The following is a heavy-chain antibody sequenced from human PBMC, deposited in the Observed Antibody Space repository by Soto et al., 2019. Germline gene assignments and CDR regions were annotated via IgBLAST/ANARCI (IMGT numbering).Heavy chain of an antibody. CDR3: ARRYGGNLDY. CDR2: IYYSGGT. J-gene: IGHJ4*02. V-gene: IGHV4-59*08. Sequence: QVQLQESGPGLVKPSETLSLTCTVSGGSISSYYWSWIRQPPGKGLEWIGYIYYSGGTNYNPSLKSRVTISVDSSKTHFSLKRSSVTAADTAVYYCARRYGGNLDYWGQGTLVTVSS. D-gene: IGHD1-26*01. CDR1: GGSISSYY.